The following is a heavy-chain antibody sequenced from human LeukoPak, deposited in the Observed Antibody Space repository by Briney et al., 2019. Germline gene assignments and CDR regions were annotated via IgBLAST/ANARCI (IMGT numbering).Heavy chain of an antibody. J-gene: IGHJ6*03. Sequence: GGSLRLSCAASGITFSSYAMTWVRQAPGKGLEWVSAISGSGGSTHYADSVKGRLTISRDNSKNTLYLQMNSLRAEDTAVYYCGKDPRLMGYHYMDVWGKGTTVTVSS. V-gene: IGHV3-23*01. CDR3: GKDPRLMGYHYMDV. CDR2: ISGSGGST. CDR1: GITFSSYA. D-gene: IGHD5-24*01.